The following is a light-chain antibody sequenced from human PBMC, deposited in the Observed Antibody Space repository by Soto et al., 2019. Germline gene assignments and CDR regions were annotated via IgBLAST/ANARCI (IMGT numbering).Light chain of an antibody. J-gene: IGKJ1*01. V-gene: IGKV1-5*03. CDR1: QSISSW. CDR2: KAS. Sequence: DMWMSNSPSTVSASNSDRVSITCRASQSISSWLAWYQQKPGKAPKLLIYKASTLKSGVPSRFSGSGSGTEFTLTISSLQPDDFATYYCQHYTSYSEAFGQGTNVDVK. CDR3: QHYTSYSEA.